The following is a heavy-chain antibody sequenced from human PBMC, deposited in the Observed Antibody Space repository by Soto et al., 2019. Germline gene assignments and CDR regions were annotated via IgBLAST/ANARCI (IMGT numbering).Heavy chain of an antibody. CDR2: IWYDGSNK. V-gene: IGHV3-33*01. CDR3: ARVWDASDAFDI. J-gene: IGHJ3*02. CDR1: GFTFSSYG. Sequence: QVQLVESGGGVVQPGRSLRLSCAASGFTFSSYGMHWVRQAPGKGLEWVAVIWYDGSNKYYADSVKGRFTISRDNSKSTLYLQMNSLRAEDTAVYYCARVWDASDAFDIWGQGTMVTVSS. D-gene: IGHD1-26*01.